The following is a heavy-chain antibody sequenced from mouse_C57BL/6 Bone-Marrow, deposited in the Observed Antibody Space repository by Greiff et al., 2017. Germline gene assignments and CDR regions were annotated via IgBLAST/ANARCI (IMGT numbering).Heavy chain of an antibody. D-gene: IGHD1-1*01. CDR1: GYTFTSYW. V-gene: IGHV1-64*01. Sequence: QVQLQQPGAELVKPGASVKLSCKASGYTFTSYWMHWVKQRPGQGLEWIGMIHPNSGSTNYNEKFKSKATLTVDKSSSTAYMQLSSLTSEDSAVYYGARWDFSTVAHYFDYWGQGTTLTVSA. J-gene: IGHJ2*01. CDR3: ARWDFSTVAHYFDY. CDR2: IHPNSGST.